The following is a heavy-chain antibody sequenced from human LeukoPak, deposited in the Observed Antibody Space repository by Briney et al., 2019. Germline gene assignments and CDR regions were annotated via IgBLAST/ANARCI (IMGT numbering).Heavy chain of an antibody. D-gene: IGHD3-3*01. V-gene: IGHV3-48*04. Sequence: GGSLRLSCAASGFTFSRYSMNWVRQAPGKGLEWLSYLDSNNIAIYYADSVKGRFTISRDNAKNSLYLQMNTLRAEDTAVYYCARDFARDGIMIFGVIDHWGQGTLVTVSS. J-gene: IGHJ4*02. CDR1: GFTFSRYS. CDR3: ARDFARDGIMIFGVIDH. CDR2: LDSNNIAI.